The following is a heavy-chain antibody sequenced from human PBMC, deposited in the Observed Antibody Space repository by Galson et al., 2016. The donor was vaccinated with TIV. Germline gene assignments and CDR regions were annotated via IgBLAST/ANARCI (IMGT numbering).Heavy chain of an antibody. D-gene: IGHD5-24*01. CDR3: GRVHNYYYYDMGV. CDR2: IIPIFGTP. J-gene: IGHJ6*03. Sequence: SVKVSCKASGGTFSAYAINWVRQAPGQGLEWLGGIIPIFGTPNYAQKFQGRVTITTDESTNTAYMKLSSLRSDDTAVYYGGRVHNYYYYDMGVWGKGTTDTVSS. V-gene: IGHV1-69*05. CDR1: GGTFSAYA.